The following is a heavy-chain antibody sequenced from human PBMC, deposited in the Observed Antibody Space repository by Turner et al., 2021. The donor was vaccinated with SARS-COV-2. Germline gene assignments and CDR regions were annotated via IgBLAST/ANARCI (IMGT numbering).Heavy chain of an antibody. CDR1: GFTFSDYW. J-gene: IGHJ4*02. CDR3: ARDFHTDY. Sequence: EVQLVESGGGLVQPGGSLRLSCAASGFTFSDYWMNWVRQVPGKGLEWVANIKQGGSDKYYVDSVRGRFTISRDDAENSLYLQMHSLRAEDTAVYFCARDFHTDYWGQGTLVTVSS. CDR2: IKQGGSDK. V-gene: IGHV3-7*01.